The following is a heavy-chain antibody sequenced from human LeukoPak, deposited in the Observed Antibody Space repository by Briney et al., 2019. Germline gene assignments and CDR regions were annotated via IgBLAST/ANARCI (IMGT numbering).Heavy chain of an antibody. D-gene: IGHD3-22*01. J-gene: IGHJ4*02. V-gene: IGHV4-39*01. Sequence: SETLSLTCTLSGGSLITTSYYWGWTRLPPGKCLEWIGCIDYSGRDHYNPSLKVRGTLSVDTSRNHVSLRLTSVIAGDAAVYYCARHPNYYDSNGFLQRHVFVSWGQGTLVTVAS. CDR3: ARHPNYYDSNGFLQRHVFVS. CDR2: IDYSGRD. CDR1: GGSLITTSYY.